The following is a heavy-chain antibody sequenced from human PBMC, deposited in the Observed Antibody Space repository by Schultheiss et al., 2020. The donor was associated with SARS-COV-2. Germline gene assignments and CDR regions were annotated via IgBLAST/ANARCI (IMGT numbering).Heavy chain of an antibody. CDR3: ASSGGRRPLYYGMDV. CDR2: INPNSGGT. Sequence: ASVKVSCKASGYTFTSYGISWVRQAPGQGLEWMGWINPNSGGTNYAQKFQGRVTMTRDTSISTAYMELSRLRSDDTAVYYCASSGGRRPLYYGMDVWGQGTTVTVSS. CDR1: GYTFTSYG. V-gene: IGHV1-2*02. J-gene: IGHJ6*02. D-gene: IGHD3-16*01.